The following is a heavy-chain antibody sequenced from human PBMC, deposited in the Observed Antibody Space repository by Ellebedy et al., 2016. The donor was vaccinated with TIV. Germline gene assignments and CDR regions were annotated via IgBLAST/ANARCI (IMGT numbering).Heavy chain of an antibody. CDR3: AKDIGIWFGDLDAFDI. D-gene: IGHD3-10*01. Sequence: GESLKISCAASGLTFSNYAMSWVRQAPGKGLGWVSCISGSGGSTYYADSVKGRFTISRDNSKNTLYLQMNSLRAEDTAVYYCAKDIGIWFGDLDAFDIWGQGTMVTVSS. V-gene: IGHV3-23*01. CDR1: GLTFSNYA. J-gene: IGHJ3*02. CDR2: ISGSGGST.